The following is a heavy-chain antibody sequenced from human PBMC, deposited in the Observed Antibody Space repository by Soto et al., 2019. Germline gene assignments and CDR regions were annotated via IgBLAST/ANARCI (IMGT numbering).Heavy chain of an antibody. D-gene: IGHD6-19*01. CDR3: ARWGGWPVKVFDY. V-gene: IGHV1-18*01. J-gene: IGHJ4*02. Sequence: ASVKVSCKASGYTFTHYGFNWVRQAPGQGLEWMGWISAYNGNRQSAQKFQDRIAMTTDASTSTAYMELKSLRSDDTAVYFCARWGGWPVKVFDYWGQGTLVTVSS. CDR1: GYTFTHYG. CDR2: ISAYNGNR.